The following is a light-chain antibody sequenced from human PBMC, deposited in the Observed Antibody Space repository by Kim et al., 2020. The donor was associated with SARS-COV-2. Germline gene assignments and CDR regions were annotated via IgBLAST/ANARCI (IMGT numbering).Light chain of an antibody. CDR3: QSYDSSLSGSNVV. CDR2: GNS. CDR1: SPNIGAGYD. V-gene: IGLV1-40*01. J-gene: IGLJ2*01. Sequence: VTISCTGSSPNIGAGYDVHWYQQLPGTAPKLLIYGNSNRPSGVPDRFSGSKSGTSASLAITWLQAEDEADYYCQSYDSSLSGSNVVFGGGTQLTVL.